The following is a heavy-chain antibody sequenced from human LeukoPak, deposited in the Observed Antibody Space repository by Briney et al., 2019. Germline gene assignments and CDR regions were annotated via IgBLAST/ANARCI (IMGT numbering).Heavy chain of an antibody. CDR2: ISWNSGKI. CDR1: GFIFDDYA. CDR3: AKDRGYSSSFFEI. V-gene: IGHV3-9*03. D-gene: IGHD6-13*01. Sequence: PGGSLRLSCAASGFIFDDYAMRWVRQAPGKGLEWVSGISWNSGKIDYADSVKGRFTISRDNAKNSLYLQMNSLTVEDMALYYCAKDRGYSSSFFEIWGQGTLVTVSS. J-gene: IGHJ4*02.